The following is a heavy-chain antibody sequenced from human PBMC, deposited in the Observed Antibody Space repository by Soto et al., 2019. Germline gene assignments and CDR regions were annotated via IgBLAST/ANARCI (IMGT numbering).Heavy chain of an antibody. V-gene: IGHV1-18*01. CDR1: GYSFTNYA. Sequence: QVQLVQSGAEVKKPGASVKVSCKASGYSFTNYAITWVRQAPGQGLEWMGWINLYNGNTNYAQNLQGRVTMTTDTSTSTAYMELRSLRSDDTAVYYCAREGYDFWSGQFGPKPQPYDYYYYMDVWGKGTTVTVSS. J-gene: IGHJ6*03. CDR3: AREGYDFWSGQFGPKPQPYDYYYYMDV. CDR2: INLYNGNT. D-gene: IGHD3-3*01.